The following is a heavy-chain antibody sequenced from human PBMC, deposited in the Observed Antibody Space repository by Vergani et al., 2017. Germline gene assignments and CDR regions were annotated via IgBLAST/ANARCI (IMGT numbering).Heavy chain of an antibody. CDR3: ARVHTRPTGYYFDY. CDR1: GGTFSSYA. CDR2: ISAYNGNT. Sequence: QVQLVQSGAEVKKPGSSVKVSCKASGGTFSSYAISWVRQAPGQGLEWMGWISAYNGNTNYAQKLQGRVTMTTDTSTSTAYMELRSLRSDDTAVYYCARVHTRPTGYYFDYWGQGTLVTVSS. J-gene: IGHJ4*02. D-gene: IGHD2-8*02. V-gene: IGHV1-18*01.